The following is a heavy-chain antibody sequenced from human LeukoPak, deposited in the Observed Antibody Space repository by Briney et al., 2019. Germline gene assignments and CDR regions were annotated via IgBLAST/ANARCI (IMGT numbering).Heavy chain of an antibody. V-gene: IGHV4-34*01. Sequence: SETLSLTCAVYGGSFSGYYWSWIRQPPGKGLEWIGEINHSGSTNYNPSLTSRVTISVDTSKNQFSLKLSSVTAADTAVYYCARAGSGWYEDYWGQGTLVTVSS. CDR3: ARAGSGWYEDY. D-gene: IGHD6-19*01. CDR1: GGSFSGYY. CDR2: INHSGST. J-gene: IGHJ4*02.